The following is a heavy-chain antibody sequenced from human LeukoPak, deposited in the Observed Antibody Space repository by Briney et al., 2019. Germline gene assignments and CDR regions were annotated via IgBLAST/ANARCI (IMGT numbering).Heavy chain of an antibody. Sequence: GGSLRLSCAASGFTFGSYVMHWVRQAPGKGLEWVAVISYDGSDKYYPDSVKGRFTISRDYSKNTLYLQMNSLRAEDTAVYYCAKDFRWELRGEIYYLDYWGQGTQVTVSS. CDR1: GFTFGSYV. J-gene: IGHJ4*02. CDR2: ISYDGSDK. CDR3: AKDFRWELRGEIYYLDY. D-gene: IGHD1-26*01. V-gene: IGHV3-30*18.